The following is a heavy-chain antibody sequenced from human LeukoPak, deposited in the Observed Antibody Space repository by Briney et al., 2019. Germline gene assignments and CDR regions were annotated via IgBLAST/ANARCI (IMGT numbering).Heavy chain of an antibody. D-gene: IGHD2-2*01. Sequence: PSETLSLTCTVSGGSMSSYYWSWLRQPPGKGLEWIGYIYYSGSTNYNPSLKSRVTMSVDMSKNQFSLKLSSVTAADTAVYYCARDWEGYCSRTACYGPALDIWGQGTLVTVSS. J-gene: IGHJ3*02. CDR1: GGSMSSYY. CDR3: ARDWEGYCSRTACYGPALDI. CDR2: IYYSGST. V-gene: IGHV4-59*12.